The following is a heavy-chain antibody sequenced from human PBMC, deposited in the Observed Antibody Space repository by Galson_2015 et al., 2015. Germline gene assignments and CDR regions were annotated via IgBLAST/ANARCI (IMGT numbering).Heavy chain of an antibody. D-gene: IGHD6-19*01. CDR2: LKSKTDGGTT. V-gene: IGHV3-15*01. CDR3: TTGAVAGTEDAFDI. CDR1: GFTFSNAW. J-gene: IGHJ3*02. Sequence: SLRLSCAASGFTFSNAWMSWVRQAPGKGLEWVGRLKSKTDGGTTDYASPVKGRFTISRDDSKNTLYLQMNSLKTEDTAVYYCTTGAVAGTEDAFDIWGQGTMVTVSS.